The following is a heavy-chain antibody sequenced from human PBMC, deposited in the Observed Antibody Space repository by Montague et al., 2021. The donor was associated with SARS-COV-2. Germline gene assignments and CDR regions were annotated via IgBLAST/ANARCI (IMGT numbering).Heavy chain of an antibody. CDR3: AGDSYTKGDY. Sequence: SLRLSCAASGFSFSTDWMSWVRQAPGKGLEWVANINGDGSAKSYEGSVKGRFTISRDNANNSLYLQMNSLRAEDTAVYYCAGDSYTKGDYWGQGTLVSVSS. V-gene: IGHV3-7*03. D-gene: IGHD4-11*01. J-gene: IGHJ4*02. CDR1: GFSFSTDW. CDR2: INGDGSAK.